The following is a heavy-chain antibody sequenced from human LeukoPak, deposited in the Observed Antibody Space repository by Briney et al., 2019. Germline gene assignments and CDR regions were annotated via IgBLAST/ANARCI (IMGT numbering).Heavy chain of an antibody. CDR3: ATVGARQWLEGPFDY. J-gene: IGHJ4*02. D-gene: IGHD6-19*01. CDR2: ISAYNGNT. V-gene: IGHV1-18*01. Sequence: ASVKVSCKASGYTFASYGISWVRQAPGQGLEWMGWISAYNGNTNYAKKLQGRVTMTTDTSTSTAYMELSSLRSEDTAVYYCATVGARQWLEGPFDYWGQGTLVTVSS. CDR1: GYTFASYG.